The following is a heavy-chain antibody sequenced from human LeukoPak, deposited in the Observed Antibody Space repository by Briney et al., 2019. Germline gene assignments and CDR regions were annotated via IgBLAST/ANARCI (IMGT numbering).Heavy chain of an antibody. J-gene: IGHJ3*01. CDR3: ARELTDVAGDGLDV. CDR2: IWSSGSPT. D-gene: IGHD5-12*01. CDR1: GFTFSSYE. V-gene: IGHV3-48*03. Sequence: GGSLRLSCTASGFTFSSYEMNWVRQAPGKGLGWVSYIWSSGSPTHYADSVKGRFTISRDNAKNSLYLQMSSLRADDTAVYYCARELTDVAGDGLDVWGQATMVTVSS.